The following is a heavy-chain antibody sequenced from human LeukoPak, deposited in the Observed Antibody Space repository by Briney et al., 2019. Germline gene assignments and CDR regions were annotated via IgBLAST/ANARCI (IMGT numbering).Heavy chain of an antibody. V-gene: IGHV3-23*01. J-gene: IGHJ4*02. Sequence: GGSLRLSCAASGFTFNSYTMNWVRQAPGKGLEWVSAISGSGGSTYYADSVKGRFTISRDNSKNTLYLQMNSLRAEDTAVYYCAKDLSSLPDYWGQGTLVTVSS. D-gene: IGHD2-2*01. CDR2: ISGSGGST. CDR1: GFTFNSYT. CDR3: AKDLSSLPDY.